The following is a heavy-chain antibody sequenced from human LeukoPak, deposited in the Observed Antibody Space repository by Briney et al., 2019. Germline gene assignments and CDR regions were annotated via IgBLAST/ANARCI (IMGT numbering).Heavy chain of an antibody. D-gene: IGHD2-8*02. CDR1: GGSFSGYY. J-gene: IGHJ6*03. V-gene: IGHV4-34*01. CDR2: INHSGSN. CDR3: ARGHRGGYCTGGVCYGYYYYMDV. Sequence: PSETLSLTCAVYGGSFSGYYWIWMRQPPGKGLEWMGEINHSGSNNYNPSLRSRVTISVDTSKNQFSLKLSSVTAADTAVYYCARGHRGGYCTGGVCYGYYYYMDVWGKGTTVTVSS.